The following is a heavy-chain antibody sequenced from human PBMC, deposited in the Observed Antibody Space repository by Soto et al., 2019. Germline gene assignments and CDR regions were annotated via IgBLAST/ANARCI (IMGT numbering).Heavy chain of an antibody. CDR3: AKEPYSSGWKTSFDY. J-gene: IGHJ4*02. CDR2: ISYDGSNK. Sequence: QVQLVESGGGVVQPGRSLRLSCAASGFTFSSYGMHWVRQAPGKGLEWVAAISYDGSNKYYADSVKGRFTISRDNSKNTLYLQMNSLRAEDTAVYYCAKEPYSSGWKTSFDYWGQGTLVTVSS. CDR1: GFTFSSYG. V-gene: IGHV3-30*18. D-gene: IGHD6-19*01.